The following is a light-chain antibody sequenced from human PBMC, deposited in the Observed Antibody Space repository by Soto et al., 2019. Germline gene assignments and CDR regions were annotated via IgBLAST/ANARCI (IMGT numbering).Light chain of an antibody. CDR1: SSDVGGYNY. Sequence: QSALTQPASVSGSSGQSITISCTGTSSDVGGYNYVSWYQHHPGKAPKLMIYDVSNRPSGVSNRFSGSKSGNTASLTISGLQPEDVADYYCSSYTTSNTRQIVFGTGTKLTVL. CDR3: SSYTTSNTRQIV. V-gene: IGLV2-14*03. J-gene: IGLJ1*01. CDR2: DVS.